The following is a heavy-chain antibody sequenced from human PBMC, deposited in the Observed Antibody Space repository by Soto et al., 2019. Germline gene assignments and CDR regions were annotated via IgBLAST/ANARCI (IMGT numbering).Heavy chain of an antibody. CDR2: IYPGDSDT. Sequence: PGESLKISCNGSEASFSSYWICGVRQMPGKGLEWMGIIYPGDSDTRYSPSFQGQVTISADKSISTAYLQWSSLKASDTAMYYCARGGSPVYYYMDVWGKGTTVTVSS. CDR3: ARGGSPVYYYMDV. V-gene: IGHV5-51*03. D-gene: IGHD3-16*01. J-gene: IGHJ6*03. CDR1: EASFSSYW.